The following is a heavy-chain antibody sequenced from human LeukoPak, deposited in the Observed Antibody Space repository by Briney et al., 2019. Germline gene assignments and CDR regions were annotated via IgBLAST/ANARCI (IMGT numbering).Heavy chain of an antibody. J-gene: IGHJ4*02. D-gene: IGHD3-3*01. CDR3: ASGLRFLEWLPVDY. Sequence: SVKVSCKASGGTFSSYTISWVRQAPGQGLEWMGRIIPILGIANYTQKFQGRVTITADRSTSTAYMELSSLRSEDTAVYYCASGLRFLEWLPVDYWGQGTLVTVSS. V-gene: IGHV1-69*02. CDR2: IIPILGIA. CDR1: GGTFSSYT.